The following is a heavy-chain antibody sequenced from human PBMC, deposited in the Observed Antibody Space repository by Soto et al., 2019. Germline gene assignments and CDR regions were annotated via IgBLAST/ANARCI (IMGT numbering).Heavy chain of an antibody. Sequence: QVQLVESGGGVVQPGRSLRLSCAASGFTFSSYGMHWVRQAPGKGLEWVAVISYDGSNKYYADSVKGRFTISRDNSKNTLYLQMNSLGAEDTAVYYCAKDSSYGSGSYYGDFDYWGQGTLVTVSS. J-gene: IGHJ4*02. D-gene: IGHD3-10*01. CDR2: ISYDGSNK. CDR1: GFTFSSYG. CDR3: AKDSSYGSGSYYGDFDY. V-gene: IGHV3-30*18.